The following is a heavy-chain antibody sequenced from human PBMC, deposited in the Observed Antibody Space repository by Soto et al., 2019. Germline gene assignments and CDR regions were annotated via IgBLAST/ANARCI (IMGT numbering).Heavy chain of an antibody. D-gene: IGHD3-3*01. CDR3: ARVVYYDFWSGFNPHPYYFDD. J-gene: IGHJ4*02. CDR1: GFTFSRHT. Sequence: QVQLVESGGGVVQPGRSLRLSCAASGFTFSRHTMHWVRQAPGKGLEWVAAISDDGSNTYYADSVKGRFTISRDNSKNPLYLQMNSLSSEDTAVHHCARVVYYDFWSGFNPHPYYFDDWGQGTLVTVSS. CDR2: ISDDGSNT. V-gene: IGHV3-30-3*01.